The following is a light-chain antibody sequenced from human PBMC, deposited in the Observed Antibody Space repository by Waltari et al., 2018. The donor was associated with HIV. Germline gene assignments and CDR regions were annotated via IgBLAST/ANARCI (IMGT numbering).Light chain of an antibody. V-gene: IGLV1-51*01. CDR2: DNY. Sequence: QSVLTQPPSVSAAPGQRVTISCSGSSSNIGSNVVSWYQQLPGTAPKLLIFDNYKRPSGIPDRCSGSKSGTSATLGITGLQTGDEADYYCGTWDSGLSAVVFGGGTKLTVL. CDR1: SSNIGSNV. J-gene: IGLJ3*02. CDR3: GTWDSGLSAVV.